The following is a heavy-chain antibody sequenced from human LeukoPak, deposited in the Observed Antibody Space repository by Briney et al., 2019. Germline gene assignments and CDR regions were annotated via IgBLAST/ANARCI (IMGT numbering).Heavy chain of an antibody. CDR3: ARDRPCGGHRYFHY. CDR1: GFTFSSYW. J-gene: IGHJ4*02. V-gene: IGHV3-7*01. CDR2: LKQDGSEK. Sequence: GGSLRLSCAASGFTFSSYWMSWVRQAPGKGLEWVAHLKQDGSEKYYVDSVKSRFTISRDNAKNSLYLQMNSLSAEDTAVYYCARDRPCGGHRYFHYWRQGTLLTVSS. D-gene: IGHD2-21*01.